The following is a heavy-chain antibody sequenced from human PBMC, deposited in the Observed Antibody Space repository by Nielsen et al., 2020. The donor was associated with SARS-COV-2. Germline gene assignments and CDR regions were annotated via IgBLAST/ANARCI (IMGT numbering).Heavy chain of an antibody. V-gene: IGHV1-69*06. CDR1: GGTFSSYA. J-gene: IGHJ3*02. CDR2: IIPFFPTT. Sequence: SVKVSCKASGGTFSSYAINWVRQAPGQGLEWMGGIIPFFPTTNYAQKFQGRVTITADKSTSTAYMELSRLRSEDTAVYYCARRVGASLGGAYDIWGQGTMVTVSS. D-gene: IGHD1-26*01. CDR3: ARRVGASLGGAYDI.